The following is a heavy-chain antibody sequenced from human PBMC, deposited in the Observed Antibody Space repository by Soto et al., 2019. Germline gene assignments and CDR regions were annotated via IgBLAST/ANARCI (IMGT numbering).Heavy chain of an antibody. Sequence: GGSLRLSCAASGFTFSSYWMSWVRQAPGKGLEWVANIKQDGSKKDYVDSVKGRLTISRNNTKNSLYLQMNSLRAEDTAVYYCARVAYCGGDCYAGAFDIWGQGTMVTVSS. V-gene: IGHV3-7*03. D-gene: IGHD2-21*02. CDR3: ARVAYCGGDCYAGAFDI. J-gene: IGHJ3*02. CDR1: GFTFSSYW. CDR2: IKQDGSKK.